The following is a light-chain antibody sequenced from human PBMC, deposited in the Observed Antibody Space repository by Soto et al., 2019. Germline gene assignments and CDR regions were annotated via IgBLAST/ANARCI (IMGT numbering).Light chain of an antibody. CDR1: QDISNY. V-gene: IGKV1-33*01. CDR3: HHYASLPYG. CDR2: DVS. J-gene: IGKJ2*03. Sequence: DIQMTQSPSSLSASVGDRVTITCQASQDISNYLNWYQQKPGKAPKLLIYDVSNLERVVPSRFSVSGSETEFTYTISSLQPEDIATYYCHHYASLPYGFGQGTKLEI.